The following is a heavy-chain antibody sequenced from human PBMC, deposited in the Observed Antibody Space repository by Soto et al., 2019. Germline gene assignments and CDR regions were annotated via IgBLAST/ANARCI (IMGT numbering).Heavy chain of an antibody. J-gene: IGHJ6*02. CDR1: VYSVSSGNY. CDR2: LYHIGST. CDR3: RSSTSCYDESCVDV. V-gene: IGHV4-38-2*01. D-gene: IGHD2-2*01. Sequence: SETLSLTCAVSVYSVSSGNYWACIRQPPGRGLEWIGSLYHIGSTHYNTSLKSRVTISVDTSKNHFSLELSSVTAADTAIYYCRSSTSCYDESCVDVWGQGTMVTSP.